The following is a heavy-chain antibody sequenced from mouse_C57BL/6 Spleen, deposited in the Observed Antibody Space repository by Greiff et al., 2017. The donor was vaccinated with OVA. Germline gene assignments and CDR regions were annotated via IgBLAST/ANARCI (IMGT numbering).Heavy chain of an antibody. J-gene: IGHJ1*03. D-gene: IGHD3-1*01. CDR3: ARDASGWYFDV. Sequence: DVQLQESGPGLVKPSQSLSLTCSVTGYSITSGYYWNWIRQFPGNKLEWMGYISYDGSNNYNPSLKNRISITRDTSKNQFFLKLNSVTTEDTATYYCARDASGWYFDVWGTGTTVTVSS. CDR1: GYSITSGYY. V-gene: IGHV3-6*01. CDR2: ISYDGSN.